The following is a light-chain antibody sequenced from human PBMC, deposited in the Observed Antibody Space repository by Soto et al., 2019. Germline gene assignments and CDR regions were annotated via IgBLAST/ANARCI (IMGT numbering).Light chain of an antibody. J-gene: IGLJ2*01. CDR2: EVT. Sequence: QSALTQPASVSGSPGQSITISCTGTINDVGGYNYVSWYQHHPGKAPKLMIYEVTNRPSGVSDRFSGSKSGNTASLTISGLQAEDEADYYCSSYTNTSTCVFGGGTKLTVL. CDR3: SSYTNTSTCV. V-gene: IGLV2-14*01. CDR1: INDVGGYNY.